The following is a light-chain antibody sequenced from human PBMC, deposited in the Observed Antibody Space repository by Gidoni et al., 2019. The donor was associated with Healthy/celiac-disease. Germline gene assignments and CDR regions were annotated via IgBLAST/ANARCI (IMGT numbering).Light chain of an antibody. V-gene: IGKV3-11*01. CDR3: QQRSNWQGLT. Sequence: EIVLTQSPATLSLSPGERATLSCRASQSVSSYLAWYQQKPGQAPRLLIYDASNRATGIPARFSGSGSGTDFTLTISSLEPEDFAVYYCQQRSNWQGLTFGGXTKVEIK. J-gene: IGKJ4*01. CDR1: QSVSSY. CDR2: DAS.